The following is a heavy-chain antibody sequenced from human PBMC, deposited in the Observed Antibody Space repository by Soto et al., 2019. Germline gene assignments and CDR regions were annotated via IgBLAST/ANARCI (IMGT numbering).Heavy chain of an antibody. CDR2: ISGRGDNT. CDR3: AKRGGSDGNSGTFDI. V-gene: IGHV3-23*01. D-gene: IGHD2-15*01. CDR1: GFTFSNYA. Sequence: EVQLLESGGGLVQPGGSLRLSCAASGFTFSNYAMSWVRQAPGKGLEWVSGISGRGDNTYYADSVKGRFTISRDNSKNTLYLQMNSLRAEDTAVYYCAKRGGSDGNSGTFDIWGQGTMVIVSS. J-gene: IGHJ3*02.